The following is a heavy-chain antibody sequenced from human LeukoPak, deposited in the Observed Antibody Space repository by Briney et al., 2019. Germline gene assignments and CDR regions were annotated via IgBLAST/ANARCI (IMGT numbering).Heavy chain of an antibody. CDR1: GFTFSSYA. D-gene: IGHD2-2*01. CDR2: ISYDGSNK. J-gene: IGHJ5*02. Sequence: GGSLRLSCAASGFTFSSYAMHWVRQAPGKGLEWVAVISYDGSNKYYADSVKGRFTISRDNSKNTLYLQMNSLRAEDTAVYYCARDYIVVVPAAMPSSWGQGTLVTVSP. V-gene: IGHV3-30*04. CDR3: ARDYIVVVPAAMPSS.